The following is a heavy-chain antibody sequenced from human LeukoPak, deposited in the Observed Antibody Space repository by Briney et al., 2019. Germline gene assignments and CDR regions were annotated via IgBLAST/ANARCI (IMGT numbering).Heavy chain of an antibody. CDR3: ARDPAFTRGYPSFDY. V-gene: IGHV1-2*02. CDR2: INPDSGGT. Sequence: ASVKVSCKVSGYTFTGYFIHWVRQAPGQGLEWMGWINPDSGGTRYAQKFQGRVTMTRDTSINTAYMDLSSLRSDDTAVYFCARDPAFTRGYPSFDYWGQGALVTVSS. CDR1: GYTFTGYF. J-gene: IGHJ4*02. D-gene: IGHD3-22*01.